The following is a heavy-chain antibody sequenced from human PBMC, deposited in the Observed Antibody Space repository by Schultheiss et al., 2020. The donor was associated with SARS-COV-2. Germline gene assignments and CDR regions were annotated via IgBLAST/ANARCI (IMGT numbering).Heavy chain of an antibody. CDR1: GYTFTSYG. CDR2: ISAYNGNT. Sequence: ASVKVSCKASGYTFTSYGISWVRQAPGQGLEWMGWISAYNGNTNYAQKLQGRVTMTTDTSTSTAYMELRSLRSDDTAVYYCARDRSPVVVPGARDDVWGRGTTVTVSS. CDR3: ARDRSPVVVPGARDDV. D-gene: IGHD2-2*01. V-gene: IGHV1-18*01. J-gene: IGHJ6*02.